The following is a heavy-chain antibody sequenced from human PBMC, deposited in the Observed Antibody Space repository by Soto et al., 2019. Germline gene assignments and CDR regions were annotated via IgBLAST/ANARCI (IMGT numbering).Heavy chain of an antibody. CDR2: INHSGST. V-gene: IGHV4-34*01. CDR1: GGSFSGYY. D-gene: IGHD4-4*01. CDR3: AVTVTTPTYGMDV. J-gene: IGHJ6*02. Sequence: ETLSLTCAVYGGSFSGYYWSWIRQPPGKGLEWIGEINHSGSTNYNPSLKSRVTISVDTSKNQFSLKLSSVTAADTAVYYCAVTVTTPTYGMDVWGQGTTVTVSS.